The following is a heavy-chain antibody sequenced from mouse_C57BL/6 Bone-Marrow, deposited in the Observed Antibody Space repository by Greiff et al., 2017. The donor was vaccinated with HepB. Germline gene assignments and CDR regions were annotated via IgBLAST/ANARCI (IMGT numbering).Heavy chain of an antibody. CDR3: GGDYDGVYYAMDY. D-gene: IGHD2-4*01. V-gene: IGHV1-81*01. Sequence: QVQLQQSGAELARPGASVKLSCKASGYTFTSYGISWVKQRTGQGLEWIGEIYPRSGNTYYNEKFKGKATLTADKSSSTAYMELHSLTSEDSAVYFCGGDYDGVYYAMDYWGQGTSVTVSS. CDR1: GYTFTSYG. CDR2: IYPRSGNT. J-gene: IGHJ4*01.